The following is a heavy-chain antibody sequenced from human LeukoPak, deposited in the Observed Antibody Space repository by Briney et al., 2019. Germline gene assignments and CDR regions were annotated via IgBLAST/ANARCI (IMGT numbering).Heavy chain of an antibody. CDR3: ARGFVWLQLLLDY. Sequence: GASVKVSCKASGYTFTSYGISWVRQAPGQGLEWMGWISAYNGNTNYAQKFQGRVTMTRNTSISTAYMELSSLRSEDTAVYYCARGFVWLQLLLDYWGQGTLVTVSS. V-gene: IGHV1-18*01. D-gene: IGHD5-24*01. CDR1: GYTFTSYG. CDR2: ISAYNGNT. J-gene: IGHJ4*02.